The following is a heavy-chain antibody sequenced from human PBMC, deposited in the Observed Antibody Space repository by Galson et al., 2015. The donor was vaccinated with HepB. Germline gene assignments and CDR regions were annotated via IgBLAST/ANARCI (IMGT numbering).Heavy chain of an antibody. J-gene: IGHJ6*02. CDR1: GGSFSGYY. Sequence: LSLTCAVYGGSFSGYYWSWIRQPPGKGLEWIGEINHSGSTNYNPSLKSRVTISVDTSKNQFSLKLSSVTAADTAVYYCARVRLTGTTHYYYYGMDVWGQGTTVTVSS. D-gene: IGHD1-20*01. CDR2: INHSGST. V-gene: IGHV4-34*01. CDR3: ARVRLTGTTHYYYYGMDV.